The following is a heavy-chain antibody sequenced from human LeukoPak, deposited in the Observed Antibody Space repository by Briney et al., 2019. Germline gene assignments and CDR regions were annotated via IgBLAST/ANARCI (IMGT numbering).Heavy chain of an antibody. J-gene: IGHJ4*02. Sequence: ASVKVSCKASGGTFSSYSISWVRQAPGQGLEWMGRIIPIFGTANYAQKFQGRVTIAADKSTSTDYMEVSSLRSKDTAVYYCAFTEPPITGIPRYYFGYWGQGTLVTVSS. D-gene: IGHD1-20*01. CDR3: AFTEPPITGIPRYYFGY. CDR2: IIPIFGTA. CDR1: GGTFSSYS. V-gene: IGHV1-69*06.